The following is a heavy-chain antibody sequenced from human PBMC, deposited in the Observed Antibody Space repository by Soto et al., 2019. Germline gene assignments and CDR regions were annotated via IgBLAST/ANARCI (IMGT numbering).Heavy chain of an antibody. CDR2: IYPGDSDT. CDR1: GYNFTKYW. CDR3: ARSAAAGKYYYGVDD. V-gene: IGHV5-51*01. J-gene: IGHJ6*02. Sequence: GESLKISCKGSGYNFTKYWIGWVRQMPGKGPEWMGIIYPGDSDTRYSPSFQGQVTISADKSISTAYLQWSSLKASDTAMYYCARSAAAGKYYYGVDDWGQGTTVTVSS. D-gene: IGHD6-13*01.